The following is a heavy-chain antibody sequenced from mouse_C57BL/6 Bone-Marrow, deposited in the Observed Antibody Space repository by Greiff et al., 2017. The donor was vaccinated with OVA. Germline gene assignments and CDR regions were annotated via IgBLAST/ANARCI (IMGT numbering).Heavy chain of an antibody. CDR1: EYEFPSHD. Sequence: EVKLVESGGGLVQPGESLKLSCESNEYEFPSHDMSWVRQSPEKGLEWVAQIRLKSDNYATHYAESVKGRFTISRDDSKSSVYLQMNNLRAEDTGIYYCTGRYYYGSSYWFAYWGQGTLVTVSA. CDR2: IRLKSDNYAT. CDR3: TGRYYYGSSYWFAY. D-gene: IGHD1-1*01. J-gene: IGHJ3*01. V-gene: IGHV6-3*03.